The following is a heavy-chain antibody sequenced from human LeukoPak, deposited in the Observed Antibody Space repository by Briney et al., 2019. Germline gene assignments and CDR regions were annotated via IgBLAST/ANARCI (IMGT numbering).Heavy chain of an antibody. D-gene: IGHD6-19*01. CDR2: IIPIFGTA. CDR1: GGTFSTYT. J-gene: IGHJ4*02. CDR3: ARSSGWFYYFDY. V-gene: IGHV1-69*13. Sequence: ASVKVSCKASGGTFSTYTISWVRQAPGHGLEWMGGIIPIFGTANYAQKFQGRVTITVDESTNIAYMELSSLRSEDTAMYYCARSSGWFYYFDYWGQGTLVTVSS.